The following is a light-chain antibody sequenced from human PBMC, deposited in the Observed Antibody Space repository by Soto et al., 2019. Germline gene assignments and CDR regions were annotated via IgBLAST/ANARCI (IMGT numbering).Light chain of an antibody. V-gene: IGKV3-20*01. CDR1: QSVSSSF. Sequence: EIVLTQSPGTLSLSPGERATLSCRASQSVSSSFLAWYQQKPGQAPRLLIYGASSRATDIPDRFSGSGSGTDFTLTISRLEPEDFPVYYCQQYGSSPPWTFGQGTKVEIK. J-gene: IGKJ1*01. CDR2: GAS. CDR3: QQYGSSPPWT.